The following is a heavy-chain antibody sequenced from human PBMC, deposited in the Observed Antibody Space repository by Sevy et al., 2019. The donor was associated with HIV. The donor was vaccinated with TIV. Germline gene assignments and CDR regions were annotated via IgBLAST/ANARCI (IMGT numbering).Heavy chain of an antibody. CDR2: ISSSSSYI. J-gene: IGHJ6*03. V-gene: IGHV3-21*01. Sequence: GGSLRLSCAASGFTFSSYSMNWVRQAPGKGLEWVSSISSSSSYIYYADSVKGRFTISRDNAKNSLYLQMNSLRAEDTAVYYCARDSPTEGSYYYYYYMDVWGKGTMVTVSS. CDR1: GFTFSSYS. D-gene: IGHD3-10*01. CDR3: ARDSPTEGSYYYYYYMDV.